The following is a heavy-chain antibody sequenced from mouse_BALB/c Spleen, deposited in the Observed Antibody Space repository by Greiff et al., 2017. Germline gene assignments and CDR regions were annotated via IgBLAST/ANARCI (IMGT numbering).Heavy chain of an antibody. V-gene: IGHV5-6*01. CDR2: ISSGGSYT. J-gene: IGHJ2*01. D-gene: IGHD2-10*01. CDR3: ARQGAYYGNYRGYFDY. Sequence: EVHLVESGGDLVKPGGSLKLSYAASGFTFSSYGMSWVRQTPDKRLEWVATISSGGSYTYYPDSVKGRFTISRDNAKNTLYLQMSSLKSEDTAMYYCARQGAYYGNYRGYFDYWGQGTTLTVSS. CDR1: GFTFSSYG.